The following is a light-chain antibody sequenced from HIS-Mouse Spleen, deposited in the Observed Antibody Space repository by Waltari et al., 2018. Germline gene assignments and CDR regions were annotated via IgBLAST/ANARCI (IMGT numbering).Light chain of an antibody. J-gene: IGKJ2*01. CDR3: QQYGSSPHT. Sequence: EIVLTQSPGTLSLSPGERATLSCRASQSVSSSYLAWYQQKPGQAPRLLIYGASSSATGIPDRCSGSGSGTDFTLTISRLEPEDFAVYYCQQYGSSPHTFGQGTKLEIK. CDR2: GAS. CDR1: QSVSSSY. V-gene: IGKV3-20*01.